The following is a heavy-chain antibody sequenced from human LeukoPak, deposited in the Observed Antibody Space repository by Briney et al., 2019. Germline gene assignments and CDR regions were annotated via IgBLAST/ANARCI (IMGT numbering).Heavy chain of an antibody. J-gene: IGHJ4*02. V-gene: IGHV4-59*11. Sequence: ASETLSLTCTVSGGSISSHYWSWMRQPPGKGLEWIGYIYYSGSTNYNPSLKSRVTISVDTSKNQFSLKLSSVTAADTAVYYCARDLGGAGLIDYWGQGTLVTVSS. D-gene: IGHD1-26*01. CDR2: IYYSGST. CDR1: GGSISSHY. CDR3: ARDLGGAGLIDY.